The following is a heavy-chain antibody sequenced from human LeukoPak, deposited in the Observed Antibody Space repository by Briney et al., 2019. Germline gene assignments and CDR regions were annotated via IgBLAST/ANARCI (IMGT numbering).Heavy chain of an antibody. CDR1: GGSISSYY. D-gene: IGHD5-12*01. J-gene: IGHJ4*02. CDR3: ARGTKTGYTGYDWNY. CDR2: IYYSGST. Sequence: SETLSLTCTVSGGSISSYYWSWIRQPPGKGLEWIGYIYYSGSTSYNPSLKSRVTISVNTSSNQFSLILTSVTAADTAVYYCARGTKTGYTGYDWNYWGQGSLVTVSS. V-gene: IGHV4-59*01.